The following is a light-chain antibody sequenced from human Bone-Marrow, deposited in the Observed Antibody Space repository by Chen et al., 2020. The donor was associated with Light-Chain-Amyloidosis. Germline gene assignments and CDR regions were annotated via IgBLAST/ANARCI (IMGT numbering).Light chain of an antibody. V-gene: IGLV2-18*02. CDR3: SAFTVSSTVV. CDR1: RSDVDGYNR. J-gene: IGLJ1*01. Sequence: QSALTQPPSVSGSPGQSVTISCTGTRSDVDGYNRVSWYHQPPGTAPKVIIFEVSNRPSGVPDRFSGSMSGNSASLTISGLHAADEGDYFCSAFTVSSTVVVGTGTRVTVV. CDR2: EVS.